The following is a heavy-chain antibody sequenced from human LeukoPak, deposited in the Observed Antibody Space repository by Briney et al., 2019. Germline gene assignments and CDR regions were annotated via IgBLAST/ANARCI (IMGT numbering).Heavy chain of an antibody. CDR3: ATLLTGDGNYYGMDV. CDR2: IYHSGST. J-gene: IGHJ6*02. V-gene: IGHV4-4*02. D-gene: IGHD7-27*01. CDR1: GGSISSSNW. Sequence: PSETLSLTCAVSGGSISSSNWWSWVRQPPGKGLEWIGEIYHSGSTNYNPSLKSRVTISVDKSKNQFSLKLSSVTAADTAVYYCATLLTGDGNYYGMDVWGQGTTVTVSS.